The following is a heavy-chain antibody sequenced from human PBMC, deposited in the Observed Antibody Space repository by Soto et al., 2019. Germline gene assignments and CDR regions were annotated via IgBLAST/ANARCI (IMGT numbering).Heavy chain of an antibody. J-gene: IGHJ4*02. CDR3: ARDSPSSGLLGTNY. V-gene: IGHV1-18*01. Sequence: QVQLVQSGAEVKKPGASVKVSCKASGFTFTRYGISWVRQAPGQGLEWMGWISAFNGDTKYAQRLQGRVSMTTDTSTDTAHMELRSLRSDDTAVYYRARDSPSSGLLGTNYWGQGTLVSVSS. CDR2: ISAFNGDT. CDR1: GFTFTRYG. D-gene: IGHD6-19*01.